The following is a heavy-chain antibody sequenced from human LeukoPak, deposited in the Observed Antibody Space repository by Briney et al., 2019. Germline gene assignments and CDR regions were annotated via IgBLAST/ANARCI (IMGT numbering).Heavy chain of an antibody. CDR1: GFAFSSYG. D-gene: IGHD7-27*01. J-gene: IGHJ4*02. Sequence: GGSLRLSCAASGFAFSSYGMHWVRQAPGKGLEWVAVIWYDGSNKYYADSVEGRFTVSRDNSKNTLYLQMNSLRAEDTAAYYCAAWGSGLDYWGQGTLVTVSS. V-gene: IGHV3-33*01. CDR3: AAWGSGLDY. CDR2: IWYDGSNK.